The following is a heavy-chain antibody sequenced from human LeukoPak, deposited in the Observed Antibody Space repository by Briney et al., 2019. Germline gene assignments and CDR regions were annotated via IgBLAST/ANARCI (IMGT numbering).Heavy chain of an antibody. J-gene: IGHJ5*01. Sequence: GSSVKVSCKASGGTFSSYAISWVRQAPGQGLEWMGGIIPIFGTANYAQKFQGRVTITTDESTSTAYMELSSLRSEDTAVYYCAIGTYCSSTSCYTGGTRHWFDPWGQGTTVTVSS. CDR3: AIGTYCSSTSCYTGGTRHWFDP. D-gene: IGHD2-2*02. CDR2: IIPIFGTA. CDR1: GGTFSSYA. V-gene: IGHV1-69*05.